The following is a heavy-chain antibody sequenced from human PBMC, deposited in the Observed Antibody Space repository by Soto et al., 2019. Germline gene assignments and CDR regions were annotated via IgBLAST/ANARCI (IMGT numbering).Heavy chain of an antibody. D-gene: IGHD6-13*01. V-gene: IGHV1-69*06. CDR3: ARGRAEAHPVSPFYP. J-gene: IGHJ5*02. CDR1: GGTFSSYA. CDR2: IIPSFGTA. Sequence: QVQLVQSGAEVKKPGSSVKVSCKASGGTFSSYAISWVRKAHGQGLEWMGGIIPSFGTANYAQKFQGRVTITADKSTSTAYMELSSLRSEDTAVYYCARGRAEAHPVSPFYPWGQGTLVTVSS.